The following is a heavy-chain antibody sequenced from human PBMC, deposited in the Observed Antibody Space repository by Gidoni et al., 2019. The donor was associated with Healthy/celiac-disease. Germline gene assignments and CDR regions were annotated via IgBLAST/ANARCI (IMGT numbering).Heavy chain of an antibody. V-gene: IGHV1-46*03. J-gene: IGHJ4*02. CDR1: GYTFTSYY. CDR3: SRGLQIMDVAYYYDSSGYYWVY. D-gene: IGHD3-22*01. CDR2: INPSGGST. Sequence: QVQLVQSGAEVKKPGASVKVSCQASGYTFTSYYMHWVRQAPGQGLEWMGIINPSGGSTSYAQKFQGRVTMTRDTSTSPVYMELSSLRSEDTAVYSCSRGLQIMDVAYYYDSSGYYWVYWGQGTLVTVSS.